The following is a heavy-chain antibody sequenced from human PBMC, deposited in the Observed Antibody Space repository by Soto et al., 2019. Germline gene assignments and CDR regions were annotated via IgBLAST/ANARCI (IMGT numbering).Heavy chain of an antibody. Sequence: QVQLQESGPGLVKPSETLSLTCTVSGGSISSYYWCWIRQPPGMVLEWIGFICYSGSTSYTPSLTRRVTISIDSAEYQCALKLSSVTAADAAVDYCASMIGDPVLSFDSWGQGTLVAVS. CDR1: GGSISSYY. J-gene: IGHJ5*01. CDR2: ICYSGST. D-gene: IGHD3-10*02. CDR3: ASMIGDPVLSFDS. V-gene: IGHV4-59*01.